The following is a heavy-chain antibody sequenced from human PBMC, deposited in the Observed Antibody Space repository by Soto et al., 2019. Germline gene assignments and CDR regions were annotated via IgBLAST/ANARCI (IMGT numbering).Heavy chain of an antibody. Sequence: GGRRVRQDPGKGLVWVSRIDTDGSTTSYADSVKGRFTISRDNAKNTLYLQMNSLRAEDTAVYYSARIRGMGVWGEATSVTVPS. CDR3: ARIRGMGV. CDR1: G. J-gene: IGHJ6*01. CDR2: IDTDGSTT. V-gene: IGHV3-74*01.